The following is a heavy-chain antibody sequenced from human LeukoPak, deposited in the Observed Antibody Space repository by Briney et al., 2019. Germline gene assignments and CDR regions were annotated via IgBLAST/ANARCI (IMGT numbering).Heavy chain of an antibody. J-gene: IGHJ3*02. CDR1: GYSITGGFH. CDR2: IYYSGNT. D-gene: IGHD2-15*01. Sequence: SETLSLTCSVFGYSITGGFHWGWIRQPPGKGLEWIGSIYYSGNTYYNPSLKSRVTMSADTSKNQFSLKLSSVTAADTAVYYCARPLYCSGGSCPRRHAFDIWGQGTMVTVSS. CDR3: ARPLYCSGGSCPRRHAFDI. V-gene: IGHV4-38-2*02.